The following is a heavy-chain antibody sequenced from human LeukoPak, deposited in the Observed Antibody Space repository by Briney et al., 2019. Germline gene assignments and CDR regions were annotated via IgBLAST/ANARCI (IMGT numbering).Heavy chain of an antibody. J-gene: IGHJ4*02. CDR3: AREKGGNSGFDY. CDR1: GYTFSGYY. D-gene: IGHD4-23*01. Sequence: GASVKVSCKASGYTFSGYYMHWVRQATGQGLEWMGWINSNSGDPNYAQKFQGRVTLTRDTSISTAYMELSRLRSDDTAVYYCAREKGGNSGFDYWGRGTLVTVSS. V-gene: IGHV1-2*02. CDR2: INSNSGDP.